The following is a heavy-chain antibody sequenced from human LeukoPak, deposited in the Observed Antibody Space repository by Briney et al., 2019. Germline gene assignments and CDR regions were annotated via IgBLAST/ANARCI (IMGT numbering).Heavy chain of an antibody. CDR2: ITNNGTTI. V-gene: IGHV3-48*03. CDR1: GFTFSSYA. J-gene: IGHJ6*02. CDR3: ARDQWLAYYYHGMDV. Sequence: QPGGSLRLPCAASGFTFSSYAMNWVRQAPGKGLEWVSHITNNGTTIYYADSVKGRFTISRDNAENSLYLQMNSLRAEDTAIYYCARDQWLAYYYHGMDVWGQGTTVTVSS. D-gene: IGHD6-19*01.